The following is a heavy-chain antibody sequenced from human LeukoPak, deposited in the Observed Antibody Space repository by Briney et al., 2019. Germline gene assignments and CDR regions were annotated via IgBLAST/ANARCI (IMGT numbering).Heavy chain of an antibody. CDR1: GFTFSSYW. CDR3: ARGVDNPVTYKWFDS. Sequence: SGGSLRLSCAASGFTFSSYWMSWVRQAPGKGLEWVANIKQDGSEKYYVDSVKGRFTISRDNAKNSLYLQMNSLRAEDTAVYYCARGVDNPVTYKWFDSWGPGTQVTVSS. CDR2: IKQDGSEK. J-gene: IGHJ5*01. D-gene: IGHD4-11*01. V-gene: IGHV3-7*01.